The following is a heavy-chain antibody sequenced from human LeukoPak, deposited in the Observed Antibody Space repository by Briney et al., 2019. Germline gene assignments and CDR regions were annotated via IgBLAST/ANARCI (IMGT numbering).Heavy chain of an antibody. CDR1: GGTFSSYA. CDR2: IIPIFGTA. V-gene: IGHV1-69*05. D-gene: IGHD3-22*01. CDR3: ARALINYHDSSGYLLGFDY. J-gene: IGHJ4*02. Sequence: ASVKVSCKASGGTFSSYAISWVRQAPGQGLEWMGGIIPIFGTANYAQKFQGRVTITTDESTSTAYMELSSLRSEDTAVYYCARALINYHDSSGYLLGFDYWGQGTLVTVSS.